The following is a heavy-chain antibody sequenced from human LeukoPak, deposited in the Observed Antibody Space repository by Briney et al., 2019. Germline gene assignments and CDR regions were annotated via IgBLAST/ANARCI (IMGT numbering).Heavy chain of an antibody. CDR2: ISAYNGNT. V-gene: IGHV1-18*04. CDR1: GYTFTGYY. Sequence: ASVKVSCKASGYTFTGYYMHWVRQAPGQGLEWMGWISAYNGNTNYAQKLQGRVTMTTDTSTSTAYMELRSLRSDDTAVYYCARARAGVLLWFGELLPGDYWGQGTLVTVSS. CDR3: ARARAGVLLWFGELLPGDY. J-gene: IGHJ4*02. D-gene: IGHD3-10*01.